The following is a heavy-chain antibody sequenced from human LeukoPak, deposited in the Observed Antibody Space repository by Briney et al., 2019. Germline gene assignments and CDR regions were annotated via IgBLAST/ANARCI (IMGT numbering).Heavy chain of an antibody. D-gene: IGHD5-18*01. CDR1: GFTFSSYW. CDR3: ARGKTRIQLWRQRLDAFDI. J-gene: IGHJ3*02. V-gene: IGHV3-7*01. Sequence: PGGSLRLSCAASGFTFSSYWMSWVRQAPGKGPEWVANIKQDGSEIYYVDSVKGRFTISRDNAKNSLHLQMNSLRAEDTAAYYCARGKTRIQLWRQRLDAFDIWGQGTMVTVSS. CDR2: IKQDGSEI.